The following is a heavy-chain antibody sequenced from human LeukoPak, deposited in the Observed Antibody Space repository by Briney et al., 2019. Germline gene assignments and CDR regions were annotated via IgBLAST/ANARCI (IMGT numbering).Heavy chain of an antibody. Sequence: GASVKVSCKASEYTFTGYYMHWVRQAPGQGLEWMGWINPNSSGTNYAQKFQGRVTMTRDTSISTAYMELSRLRSDDTAVYYCAREPGIAAAGHYYYYYMDVWGKGTTVTISS. CDR2: INPNSSGT. CDR1: EYTFTGYY. D-gene: IGHD6-13*01. J-gene: IGHJ6*03. CDR3: AREPGIAAAGHYYYYYMDV. V-gene: IGHV1-2*02.